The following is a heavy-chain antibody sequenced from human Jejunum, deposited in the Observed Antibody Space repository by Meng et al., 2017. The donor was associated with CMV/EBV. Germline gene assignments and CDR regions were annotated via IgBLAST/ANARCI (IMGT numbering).Heavy chain of an antibody. CDR2: VQSDGSRQ. V-gene: IGHV3-30*02. CDR1: GFSFSTFG. D-gene: IGHD1-26*01. Sequence: QGQLVESGGGVVQPGGSLRLSCAASGFSFSTFGMHWVRQAPGKGLEWVAFVQSDGSRQNYAASLKGRFTISRDNSKNTLSLQMNSLRVDDTAVYFCAKEVFGRSFFDYWGQGILVTVSS. CDR3: AKEVFGRSFFDY. J-gene: IGHJ4*02.